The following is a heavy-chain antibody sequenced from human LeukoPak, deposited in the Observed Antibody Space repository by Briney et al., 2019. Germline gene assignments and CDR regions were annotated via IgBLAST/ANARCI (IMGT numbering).Heavy chain of an antibody. V-gene: IGHV3-23*01. J-gene: IGHJ4*02. Sequence: PGGSLRLSCAASGFTFSSYAMSWVRQAPGKGLEWVSAISGSGGSTYYADSVKGRFTISRDNSKNTLYLQMNSLRAEDTAVYYCAKVKYYYDSRGYFSQTHTYYFDYWGQGTLVTVSS. CDR2: ISGSGGST. CDR1: GFTFSSYA. CDR3: AKVKYYYDSRGYFSQTHTYYFDY. D-gene: IGHD3-22*01.